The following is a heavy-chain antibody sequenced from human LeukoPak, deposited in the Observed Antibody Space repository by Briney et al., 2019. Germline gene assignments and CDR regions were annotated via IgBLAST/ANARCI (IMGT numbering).Heavy chain of an antibody. Sequence: GGSLRLSCAASGFTFSSYWMSWVRQAPGKGLEWVANIKQDGSEKYYVDSVKGRFTISRDNAKNSLYLQMNSLRAEDTAVYYCARGASPYYYYGKDVWGQGTTVTVSS. CDR1: GFTFSSYW. CDR2: IKQDGSEK. V-gene: IGHV3-7*03. J-gene: IGHJ6*02. CDR3: ARGASPYYYYGKDV. D-gene: IGHD1-26*01.